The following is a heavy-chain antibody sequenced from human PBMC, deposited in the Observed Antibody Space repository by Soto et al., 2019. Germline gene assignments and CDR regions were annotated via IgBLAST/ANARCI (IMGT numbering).Heavy chain of an antibody. CDR3: ARYFDWPSAFDT. CDR1: GGSISGYY. V-gene: IGHV4-59*08. D-gene: IGHD3-9*01. J-gene: IGHJ3*02. CDR2: IYNGNT. Sequence: SETLSLTCIISGGSISGYYWTWIRQSPGKGLEYIGYIYNGNTNYNPSLNSRVTISVDTSKNQFSLKLTSVTAADTAVYYCARYFDWPSAFDTWGQGTMVTVSS.